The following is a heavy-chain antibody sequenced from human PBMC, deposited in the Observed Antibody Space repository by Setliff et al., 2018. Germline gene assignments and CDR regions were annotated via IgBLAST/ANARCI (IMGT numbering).Heavy chain of an antibody. CDR3: ARSGMPRLLYVGY. D-gene: IGHD2-21*01. CDR2: IYYTGDT. Sequence: SETLSLTCTVSNGSISISDFYWGWIRQSPGKGLEWIGSIYYTGDTWYKQSLEGRVTISVDTSKSQFSLRLSSLTAAGTAVYYCARSGMPRLLYVGYWGLGTLVTVSS. CDR1: NGSISISDFY. J-gene: IGHJ4*02. V-gene: IGHV4-39*01.